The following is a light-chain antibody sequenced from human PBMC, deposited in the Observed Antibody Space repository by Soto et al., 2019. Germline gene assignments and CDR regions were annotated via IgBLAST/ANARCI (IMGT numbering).Light chain of an antibody. Sequence: EIVMTQSPATLSVSPGESVTLSCRASLTMKNNIAWYQHKPGQTPRLLIFGASSRATGVPGRFSGSGFGTEFTLSISRLQSEDFAVYYCQQYNERPPWTFGQGTKVEMK. V-gene: IGKV3-15*01. CDR1: LTMKNN. J-gene: IGKJ1*01. CDR2: GAS. CDR3: QQYNERPPWT.